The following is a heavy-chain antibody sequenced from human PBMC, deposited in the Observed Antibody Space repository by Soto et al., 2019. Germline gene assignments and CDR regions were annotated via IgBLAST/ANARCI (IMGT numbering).Heavy chain of an antibody. Sequence: ASVKVSCKASGYTFTGYYIHWVRQAPGQGLEWMGWIIPDSGATNYTQKFQGRVTMTSETSTNTAFLELSRLRSDDTAVYFCARVDRISIFGVLNWLDPCGQGPLVTVSS. CDR2: IIPDSGAT. CDR1: GYTFTGYY. V-gene: IGHV1-2*02. CDR3: ARVDRISIFGVLNWLDP. J-gene: IGHJ5*02. D-gene: IGHD3-3*01.